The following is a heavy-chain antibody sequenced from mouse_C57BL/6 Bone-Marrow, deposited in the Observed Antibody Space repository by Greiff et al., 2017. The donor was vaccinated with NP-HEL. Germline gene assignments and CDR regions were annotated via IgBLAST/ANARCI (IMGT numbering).Heavy chain of an antibody. CDR2: ISSGSSTI. Sequence: DVQLVESGGGLVKPGGSLKLSCAASGFTFSDYGMHWVRQAPEQGLEWVAYISSGSSTIYYADTVKGRFTISRDNAKNTLFLQMTSLRSEDTAMYYCAREREIGYFDVWGTGTTVTVSS. D-gene: IGHD5-1-1*01. V-gene: IGHV5-17*01. CDR3: AREREIGYFDV. J-gene: IGHJ1*03. CDR1: GFTFSDYG.